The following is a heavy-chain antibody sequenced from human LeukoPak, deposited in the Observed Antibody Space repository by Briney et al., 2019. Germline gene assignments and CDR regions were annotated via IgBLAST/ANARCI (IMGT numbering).Heavy chain of an antibody. CDR2: INHSGST. CDR1: GGSFSGYY. Sequence: PSETLSLTCAVYGGSFSGYYWSWIRPPPGKGLGWIGEINHSGSTNYNPSLKSRVTISVDTSKNQFSLKLSSVTAADTAVYYCARWGYGDEKVDYWGQGTLVTVSS. D-gene: IGHD4-17*01. J-gene: IGHJ4*02. V-gene: IGHV4-34*01. CDR3: ARWGYGDEKVDY.